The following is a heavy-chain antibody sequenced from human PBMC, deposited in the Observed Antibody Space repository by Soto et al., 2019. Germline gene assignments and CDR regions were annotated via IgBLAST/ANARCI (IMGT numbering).Heavy chain of an antibody. CDR1: GFTFTSSA. J-gene: IGHJ3*02. CDR3: AADVDDAFDI. Sequence: ASVKVSCKASGFTFTSSAVQLVRQARGQRLEWIGWIVVGSGNTNYAQKFQERVTITRDMSTSTAYMELSSLRSEDTAVYYCAADVDDAFDIWGQGTMVTVSS. CDR2: IVVGSGNT. V-gene: IGHV1-58*01. D-gene: IGHD2-21*01.